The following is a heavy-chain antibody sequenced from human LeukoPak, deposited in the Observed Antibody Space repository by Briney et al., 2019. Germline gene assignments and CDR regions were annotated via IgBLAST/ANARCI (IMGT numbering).Heavy chain of an antibody. V-gene: IGHV3-64D*09. CDR3: LKESDTSTVRGCLDY. J-gene: IGHJ4*02. D-gene: IGHD5-24*01. CDR2: ISTDGSRT. Sequence: PGGSLRLSCAASGFTVSSNHMTWVRQAPGKGLEYVSSISTDGSRTYYADSVRGRFTISRDNSKNTLYLQMSSLRAEDTAVYYCLKESDTSTVRGCLDYWGQGTQVTVSS. CDR1: GFTVSSNH.